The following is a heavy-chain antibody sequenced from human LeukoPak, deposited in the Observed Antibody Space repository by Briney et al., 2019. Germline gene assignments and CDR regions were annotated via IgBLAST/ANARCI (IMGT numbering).Heavy chain of an antibody. Sequence: SETLSLTCTVAGGSISSYYWSWIRQPPGKGLEWIGYIYTSGSTNYNPSLKSRVTISVDTSKNQFSLKLSSVTAADTAVYYCVRRRGLYFDYWGQGTLVTVSS. CDR2: IYTSGST. CDR3: VRRRGLYFDY. J-gene: IGHJ4*02. V-gene: IGHV4-4*09. CDR1: GGSISSYY.